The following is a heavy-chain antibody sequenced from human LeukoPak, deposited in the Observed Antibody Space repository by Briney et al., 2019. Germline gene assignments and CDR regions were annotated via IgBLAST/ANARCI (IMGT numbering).Heavy chain of an antibody. CDR1: GYTFTGYF. CDR2: INPNSGGT. J-gene: IGHJ4*02. Sequence: ASVKVSCKASGYTFTGYFMHWVRQAPGRGLEWMGWINPNSGGTNYAQKFQGSVTMTRDTSISTAYMELSRLRSEDTAVYYCARRGSSVGGSYYSFDYWGQGTLVTVSS. V-gene: IGHV1-2*02. CDR3: ARRGSSVGGSYYSFDY. D-gene: IGHD1-26*01.